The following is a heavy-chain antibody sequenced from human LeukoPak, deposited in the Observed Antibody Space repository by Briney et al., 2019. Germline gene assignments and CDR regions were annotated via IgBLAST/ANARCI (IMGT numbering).Heavy chain of an antibody. CDR1: GFTFSDYW. CDR2: IKVDGSEK. D-gene: IGHD2-21*01. J-gene: IGHJ1*01. Sequence: GGSLRLSCAASGFTFSDYWMMWVRQAPGKGLEWVAQIKVDGSEKYYVDSVRGRFTISRDNAKNSLDLQMNTLRVEDTAVYYCVRDATRGGDLNHWGQGTLVTVSS. CDR3: VRDATRGGDLNH. V-gene: IGHV3-7*01.